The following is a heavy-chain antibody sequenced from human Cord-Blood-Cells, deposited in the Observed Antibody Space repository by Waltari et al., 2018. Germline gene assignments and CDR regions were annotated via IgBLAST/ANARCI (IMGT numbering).Heavy chain of an antibody. D-gene: IGHD1-26*01. CDR2: IIPILGIA. Sequence: QVQLVQSGAEVKKPGSSVKVSCKASGGTFSSYAISWVRQAPGQGLEWMGRIIPILGIANYAQKFQGRVTITADKSTSTAYMELSSLRSEDTAVYYCARDRLGAYLSPDYWGQGTLVTVSS. CDR1: GGTFSSYA. J-gene: IGHJ4*02. V-gene: IGHV1-69*09. CDR3: ARDRLGAYLSPDY.